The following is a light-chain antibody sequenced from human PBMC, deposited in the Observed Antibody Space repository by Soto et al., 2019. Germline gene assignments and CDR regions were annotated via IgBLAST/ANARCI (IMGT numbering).Light chain of an antibody. V-gene: IGLV2-14*03. CDR2: DVR. J-gene: IGLJ2*01. Sequence: QSALTQPASVSGSPGQSITISCTGTSSDVGAFNFVSWYQQHPGKAPKLMIYDVRHRPSGVSDRFSGSKSGNTASLTIYGHQAEDEADFYCTSHTTTSPPVLFGGGTKLTVL. CDR3: TSHTTTSPPVL. CDR1: SSDVGAFNF.